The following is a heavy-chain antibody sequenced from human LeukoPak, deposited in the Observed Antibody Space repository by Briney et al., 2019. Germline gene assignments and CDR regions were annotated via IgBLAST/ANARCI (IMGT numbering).Heavy chain of an antibody. CDR1: DDSISDYY. CDR2: FYNSGRS. Sequence: SETLSLTCTVSDDSISDYYRGWIRQPPGKGLEWIGYFYNSGRSTYNPSLKSRVTISADTSKNHFSLKLNSVTTADTAVYYCTRGAEWLIDYWGQGILVTVSS. D-gene: IGHD5-12*01. CDR3: TRGAEWLIDY. J-gene: IGHJ4*02. V-gene: IGHV4-59*01.